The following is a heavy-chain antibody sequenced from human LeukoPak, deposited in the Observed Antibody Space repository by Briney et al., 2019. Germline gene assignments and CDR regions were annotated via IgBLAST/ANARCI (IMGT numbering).Heavy chain of an antibody. V-gene: IGHV3-64*01. CDR2: ISNGGGI. J-gene: IGHJ4*02. CDR1: GFSISSYA. Sequence: GGSLRLSCAASGFSISSYALHWVRQAPGKGLQYVSGISNGGGIDYVNSVKGRFTISRDNSKNTLYLQMGSLRPEDMAVYYCARDFSYGSGFDYWGQGILVTVSS. CDR3: ARDFSYGSGFDY. D-gene: IGHD5-18*01.